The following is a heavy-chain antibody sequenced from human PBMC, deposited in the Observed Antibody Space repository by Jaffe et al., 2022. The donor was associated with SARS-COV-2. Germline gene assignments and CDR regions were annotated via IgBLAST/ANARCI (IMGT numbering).Heavy chain of an antibody. V-gene: IGHV4-39*01. D-gene: IGHD6-6*01. J-gene: IGHJ4*02. Sequence: QLQLQESGPGLVKPSETLSLTCTVSGGSISSSSYYWGWIRQPPGKGLEWIGSIYYSGSTYYNPSLKSRVTISVDTSKNQFSLKLSSVTAADTAVYYCARLYLAARDYYFDYWGQGTLVTVSS. CDR1: GGSISSSSYY. CDR2: IYYSGST. CDR3: ARLYLAARDYYFDY.